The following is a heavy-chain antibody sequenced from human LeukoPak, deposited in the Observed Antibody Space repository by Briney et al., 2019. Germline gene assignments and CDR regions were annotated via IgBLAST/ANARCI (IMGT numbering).Heavy chain of an antibody. CDR3: ARYYYDSSGYHGEEENYFDY. J-gene: IGHJ4*02. CDR1: GGSISSGGYH. D-gene: IGHD3-22*01. V-gene: IGHV4-31*03. CDR2: IYYSGST. Sequence: PSETLSLTCTVSGGSISSGGYHWSWIRQHPGKGLEWIGYIYYSGSTYYNPSLKSRVTISVDTSKNQFSLKLSSVTAADTAVYYCARYYYDSSGYHGEEENYFDYWGQGTLVTVSS.